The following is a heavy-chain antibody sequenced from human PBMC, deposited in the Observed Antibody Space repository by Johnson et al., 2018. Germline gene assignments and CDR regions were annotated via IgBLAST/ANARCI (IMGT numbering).Heavy chain of an antibody. V-gene: IGHV6-1*01. Sequence: QVQLQQSGPGLVKPSQTLSLTCAISGDSVSSSSAAWNWIRQSPSRGLEWLGRTFYRSKWYNDYVASVKGRITINPDTSKNQFSLQLNSVTPEDTAVYYCSREKSSGWNYYYGMDVWGQGTTVTVSS. J-gene: IGHJ6*02. CDR3: SREKSSGWNYYYGMDV. CDR1: GDSVSSSSAA. D-gene: IGHD6-19*01. CDR2: TFYRSKWYN.